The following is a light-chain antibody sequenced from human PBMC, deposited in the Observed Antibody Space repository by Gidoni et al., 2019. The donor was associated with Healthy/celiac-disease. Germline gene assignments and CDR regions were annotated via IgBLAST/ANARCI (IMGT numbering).Light chain of an antibody. CDR2: DAS. Sequence: IQMTQSPSTLSASVGHRVTITCRASQSISSWLAWYQQKPGKAPKLLIYDASSLESGVPSRFSGSGSGTEFTLTISSLQPDEFATYYCQQYNSYSPRFGQGTKVEIK. J-gene: IGKJ1*01. V-gene: IGKV1-5*01. CDR1: QSISSW. CDR3: QQYNSYSPR.